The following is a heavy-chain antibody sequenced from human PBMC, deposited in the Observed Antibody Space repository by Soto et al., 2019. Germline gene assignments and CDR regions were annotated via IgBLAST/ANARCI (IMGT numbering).Heavy chain of an antibody. D-gene: IGHD1-26*01. CDR2: IKKDGSET. Sequence: EVQLVESGGGLVQPGGSLRLSCAASGFTFSSYWMSWVRQAPGMGLEWLAIIKKDGSETHYVEAVKGRFTISRDNAKKSLFLQMNSLRTDATAVYYCARGAGWESDYWGQGTLVTVSS. CDR1: GFTFSSYW. V-gene: IGHV3-7*03. J-gene: IGHJ4*02. CDR3: ARGAGWESDY.